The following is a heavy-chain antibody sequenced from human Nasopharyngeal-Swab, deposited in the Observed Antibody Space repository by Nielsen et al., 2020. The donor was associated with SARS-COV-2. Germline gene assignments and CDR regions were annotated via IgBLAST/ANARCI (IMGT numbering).Heavy chain of an antibody. CDR1: GFNFSSSG. D-gene: IGHD4-17*01. Sequence: GESLKISCAASGFNFSSSGMAWVRQAPGKGREWVAVISYDGSNEYYGDSVKGRFTISRDNSKSTLYLQMNSLRVDDTAVYYCAKDVHGDYGGIDYWGQGILVTVSS. V-gene: IGHV3-30*18. CDR3: AKDVHGDYGGIDY. CDR2: ISYDGSNE. J-gene: IGHJ4*02.